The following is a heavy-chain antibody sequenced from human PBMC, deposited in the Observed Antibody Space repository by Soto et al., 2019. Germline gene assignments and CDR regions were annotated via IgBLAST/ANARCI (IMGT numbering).Heavy chain of an antibody. D-gene: IGHD5-12*01. CDR3: ARGVATIGP. CDR1: GDSISSYY. Sequence: ETLSLTCTVSGDSISSYYWSWIRQPPGKGLEWIGYIYYSGSTNYNPSLKSRVTISVGTPKNQFSLKLTSVTAADTAVYYCARGVATIGPWGQGTLVTVST. V-gene: IGHV4-59*01. J-gene: IGHJ5*02. CDR2: IYYSGST.